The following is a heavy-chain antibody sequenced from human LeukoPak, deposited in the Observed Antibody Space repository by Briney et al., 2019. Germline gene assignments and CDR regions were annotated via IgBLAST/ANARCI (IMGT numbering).Heavy chain of an antibody. CDR1: GFTVSSNY. D-gene: IGHD3-22*01. J-gene: IGHJ4*02. Sequence: GGSLRLSCAASGFTVSSNYMSWVRQAPGKGLEWVSVIYSGGSTYYADSVKGRFTISRDNSKNTLYLQMNSLRAEDTAVYYCAREVAYYYDSSGYYDYWGQGTLVTVSS. V-gene: IGHV3-66*02. CDR2: IYSGGST. CDR3: AREVAYYYDSSGYYDY.